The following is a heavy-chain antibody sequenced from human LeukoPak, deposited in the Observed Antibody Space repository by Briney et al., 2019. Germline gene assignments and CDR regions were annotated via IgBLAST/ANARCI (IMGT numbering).Heavy chain of an antibody. CDR2: MKEDGSDI. V-gene: IGHV3-7*01. CDR1: GFTFGWST. D-gene: IGHD6-13*01. J-gene: IGHJ4*02. Sequence: GGSLRLSCAASGFTFGWSTMSWVRQAPGKGLEWVAKMKEDGSDIHYVDSVKGRFTISRDNDGNLLFLEMTSLRAEDTAVYYCVKGGAAGGGFDYWGQGTLVTVSS. CDR3: VKGGAAGGGFDY.